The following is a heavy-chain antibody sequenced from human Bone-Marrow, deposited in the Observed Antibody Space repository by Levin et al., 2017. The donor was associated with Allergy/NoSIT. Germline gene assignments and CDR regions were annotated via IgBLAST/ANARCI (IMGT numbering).Heavy chain of an antibody. J-gene: IGHJ4*02. CDR2: ISGSATII. CDR3: ARVTRCGGDCYFLDY. Sequence: GGSLRLSCAASGFTFSDYYMTWIRQAPGKGLEWVSYISGSATIIYYADSVKGRFTISRDNAKNSLYLQMNSLRAEDTAVYYCARVTRCGGDCYFLDYWGQGTLVTVSS. CDR1: GFTFSDYY. V-gene: IGHV3-11*01. D-gene: IGHD2-21*01.